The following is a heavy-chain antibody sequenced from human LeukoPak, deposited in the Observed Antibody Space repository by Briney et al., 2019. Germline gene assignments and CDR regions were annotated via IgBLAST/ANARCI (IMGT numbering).Heavy chain of an antibody. J-gene: IGHJ6*03. CDR3: GGKIRYYYMDV. CDR2: ISYDGSNK. Sequence: PGGSLRLSCAASGFTFSSYAMHWVRQAPGKGLEWLAVISYDGSNKYYADSVKGRFTISRDNAKNTLYVKMNRLRAEDTAVYYCGGKIRYYYMDVWGKGATVTVSS. CDR1: GFTFSSYA. V-gene: IGHV3-30-3*01.